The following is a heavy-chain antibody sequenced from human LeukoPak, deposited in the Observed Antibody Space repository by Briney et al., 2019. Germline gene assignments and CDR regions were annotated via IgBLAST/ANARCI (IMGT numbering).Heavy chain of an antibody. J-gene: IGHJ4*02. CDR3: AKDGAWLRFDD. D-gene: IGHD5-12*01. CDR2: RSSGGPT. V-gene: IGHV3-23*01. Sequence: PGGSLRLSCAGSGFPFSSHGMNWVRQAPGKDLEWVSGRSSGGPTYYADSVKCRFSISRDDSKNTFYLQMINLRAEDTAVYYCAKDGAWLRFDDWGQGILVTVSS. CDR1: GFPFSSHG.